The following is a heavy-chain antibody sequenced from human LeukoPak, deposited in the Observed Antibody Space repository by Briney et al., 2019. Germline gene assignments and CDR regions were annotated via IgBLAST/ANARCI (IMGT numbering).Heavy chain of an antibody. CDR3: ARGGGRIAAAGMIDY. CDR2: IKQEGSEK. J-gene: IGHJ4*02. CDR1: GFTFSSYW. Sequence: GGSLRLSCAASGFTFSSYWMSWVREAPGKGLEGVANIKQEGSEKYYVDSVKGRFTISRDNAKNSLYLQMNSLRAEDTAVYYCARGGGRIAAAGMIDYWGQGTLVTVSS. V-gene: IGHV3-7*01. D-gene: IGHD6-13*01.